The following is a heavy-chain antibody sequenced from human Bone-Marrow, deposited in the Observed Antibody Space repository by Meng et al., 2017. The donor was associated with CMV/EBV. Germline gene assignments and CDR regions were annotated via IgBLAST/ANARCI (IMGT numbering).Heavy chain of an antibody. CDR2: INPNSGGT. J-gene: IGHJ4*02. D-gene: IGHD3-22*01. CDR1: GYTFTGYY. CDR3: ARDYYYDSSGYYY. Sequence: ASVKVSCKASGYTFTGYYMHWVRQAPGQGLEWMGWINPNSGGTNYAQKFQGRVTMTRDTSISTAYMELSRLRSDDTAVYYCARDYYYDSSGYYYWGQGTLATVSS. V-gene: IGHV1-2*02.